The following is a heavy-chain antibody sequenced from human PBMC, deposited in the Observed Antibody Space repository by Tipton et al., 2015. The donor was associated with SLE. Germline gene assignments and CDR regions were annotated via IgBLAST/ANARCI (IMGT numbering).Heavy chain of an antibody. CDR2: IYHTGST. D-gene: IGHD3-10*01. CDR1: GGSISRIGYY. J-gene: IGHJ4*02. Sequence: TLSLTCTVSGGSISRIGYYWSWIRQHPGKGLEWIGYIYHTGSTYYNPSLESRLTISIDTSKNQFSLRLTSVTAADTAVYFCARVGDYYNSGSRVFDHWGQGILVTVSS. V-gene: IGHV4-31*03. CDR3: ARVGDYYNSGSRVFDH.